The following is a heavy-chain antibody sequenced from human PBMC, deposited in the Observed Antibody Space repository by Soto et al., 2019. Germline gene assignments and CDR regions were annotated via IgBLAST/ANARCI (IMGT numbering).Heavy chain of an antibody. J-gene: IGHJ5*02. CDR2: IFSNDEK. D-gene: IGHD6-13*01. V-gene: IGHV2-26*01. CDR1: GFSLSNARMG. CDR3: ARIVAVRDSSSWWTNWFDP. Sequence: SGPTLVNPTETLTLTCTVSGFSLSNARMGVSWIRQPPGKALEWLAHIFSNDEKSYSTSLKSRLTISKDASKSQVVLTMTNMDPVDTATYYCARIVAVRDSSSWWTNWFDPGAREPWSPSPQ.